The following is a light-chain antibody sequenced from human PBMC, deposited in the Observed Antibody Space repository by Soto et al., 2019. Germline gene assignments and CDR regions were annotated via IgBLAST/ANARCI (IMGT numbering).Light chain of an antibody. V-gene: IGLV1-51*01. J-gene: IGLJ2*01. CDR3: GTWDSSLSDVV. CDR2: DNN. Sequence: QSVLTQPPSVSAAPGQKVTISCSGSSSNIANNYVSWYQQLPGTAPKLLIYDNNKQPSGIPDRFSGSKSGTSATLGITGLQTGDEADYYCGTWDSSLSDVVFGGGTQLTVL. CDR1: SSNIANNY.